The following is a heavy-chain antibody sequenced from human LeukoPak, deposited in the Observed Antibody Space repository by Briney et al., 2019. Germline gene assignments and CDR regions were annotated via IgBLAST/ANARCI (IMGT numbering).Heavy chain of an antibody. CDR1: GYTFTSYD. Sequence: ASVKVSCKASGYTFTSYDINWVRQATGQGLEWMGWMNPNSGNTGYAQKFQGRVTMTRNTSISTAYMELSSLRSEDTAVYYCARKYRGYCSGGRCYSFGYWGQGTLVTVSS. D-gene: IGHD2-15*01. CDR2: MNPNSGNT. J-gene: IGHJ4*02. CDR3: ARKYRGYCSGGRCYSFGY. V-gene: IGHV1-8*01.